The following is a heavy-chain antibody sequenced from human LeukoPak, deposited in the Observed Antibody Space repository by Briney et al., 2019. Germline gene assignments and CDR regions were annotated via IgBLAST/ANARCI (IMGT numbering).Heavy chain of an antibody. CDR3: ARDVIVVVPAATPLDAFDI. D-gene: IGHD2-2*01. J-gene: IGHJ3*02. Sequence: GASVKVSCKAFGYTFTGYYMHWVRQAPGQGLEWMGWISAYNGNTNYAQKLQGRVTMTTDTSTSTAYMELRSLRSDDTAVYYCARDVIVVVPAATPLDAFDIWGQGTMVTVSS. CDR1: GYTFTGYY. V-gene: IGHV1-18*04. CDR2: ISAYNGNT.